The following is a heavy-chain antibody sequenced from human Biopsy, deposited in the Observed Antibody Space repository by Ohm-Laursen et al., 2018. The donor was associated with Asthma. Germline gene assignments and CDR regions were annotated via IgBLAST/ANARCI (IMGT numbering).Heavy chain of an antibody. D-gene: IGHD3-10*01. CDR2: ISVDNGNT. Sequence: PSVKVSCKTSGYTFNSAGITWVRQAPGQGLEWMGWISVDNGNTKVAQKLQDRVTMITDTSTSTAYMELRSLRSDDTGVYFCARAVDYSHYYGIDVWGQGTTVTVS. V-gene: IGHV1-18*01. CDR1: GYTFNSAG. CDR3: ARAVDYSHYYGIDV. J-gene: IGHJ6*02.